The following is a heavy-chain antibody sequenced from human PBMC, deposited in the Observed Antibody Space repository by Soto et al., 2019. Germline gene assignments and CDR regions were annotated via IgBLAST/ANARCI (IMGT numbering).Heavy chain of an antibody. D-gene: IGHD3-10*01. CDR2: ISAYNGNT. CDR1: GYTFSSFG. Sequence: QVQLVQSGAEVKKPGASVKVSCKASGYTFSSFGINWVRQAPGQGLEWMGWISAYNGNTKYAQKLQGRVTTTTETSTTTAYMELRGLRSDDTAVYYGARVGGMGFAGVRYGMDVWGQGTTVTVAS. CDR3: ARVGGMGFAGVRYGMDV. V-gene: IGHV1-18*01. J-gene: IGHJ6*02.